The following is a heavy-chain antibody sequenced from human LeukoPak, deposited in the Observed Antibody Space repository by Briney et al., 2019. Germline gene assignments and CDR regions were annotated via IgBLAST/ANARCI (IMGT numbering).Heavy chain of an antibody. V-gene: IGHV1-69*04. D-gene: IGHD1-26*01. Sequence: SVKVSCKASGGTFSSYAISWVRQAPGQGLEWMGRIIPILGIANYAQKFQGRVTITADKSTSTAYMELSSLRSDDTAVYYCARDRGVEGADTFDYWGQGTLVTVSS. CDR1: GGTFSSYA. CDR2: IIPILGIA. CDR3: ARDRGVEGADTFDY. J-gene: IGHJ4*02.